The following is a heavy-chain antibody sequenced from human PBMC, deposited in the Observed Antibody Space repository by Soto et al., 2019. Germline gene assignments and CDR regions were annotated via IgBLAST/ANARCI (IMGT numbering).Heavy chain of an antibody. CDR2: IYYSGST. CDR1: GGSISSYY. V-gene: IGHV4-59*01. D-gene: IGHD3-22*01. J-gene: IGHJ4*02. Sequence: SETLSLTCTVSGGSISSYYWSWIRQPPGKGLEWIGYIYYSGSTNYNPSLKSRVTISVDTSKNQFSLKLSSVTAADTAVYYCARAVYPEYYYDSSGYYFDYWGQGTLVTVSS. CDR3: ARAVYPEYYYDSSGYYFDY.